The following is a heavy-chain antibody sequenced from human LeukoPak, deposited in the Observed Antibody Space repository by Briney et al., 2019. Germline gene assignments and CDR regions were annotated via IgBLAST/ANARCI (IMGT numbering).Heavy chain of an antibody. CDR1: GYTFTGYY. CDR2: INPNSGGT. J-gene: IGHJ4*02. V-gene: IGHV1-2*02. Sequence: ASVKVSCKASGYTFTGYYMHWVRQAPGQGLEWMGWINPNSGGTNYAQKFQGRVTMTRDTSTSTAYMELRSLRSDDTAVYYCARDQFGNFDYWGQGTLVTVSS. CDR3: ARDQFGNFDY. D-gene: IGHD3-10*01.